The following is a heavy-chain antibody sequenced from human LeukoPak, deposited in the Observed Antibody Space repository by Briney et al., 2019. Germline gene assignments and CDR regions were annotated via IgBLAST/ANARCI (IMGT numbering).Heavy chain of an antibody. CDR2: IYPGDSDT. CDR1: GYSFTRYW. D-gene: IGHD3-22*01. V-gene: IGHV5-51*01. CDR3: ARGYYYDSSGYFFDY. J-gene: IGHJ4*02. Sequence: GESLKISFKGSGYSFTRYWIGWARQMPGKGLEWMGIIYPGDSDTRYSPSFQGQVTISADKSISTAYLQWSSLKASDTAMYYCARGYYYDSSGYFFDYWGQGTLVTVSS.